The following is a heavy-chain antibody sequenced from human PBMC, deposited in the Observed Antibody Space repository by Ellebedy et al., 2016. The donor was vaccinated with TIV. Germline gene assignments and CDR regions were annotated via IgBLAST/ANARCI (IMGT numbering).Heavy chain of an antibody. J-gene: IGHJ4*02. CDR2: ISGVYTDT. Sequence: GESLKISCATSGFTFSNYAMSWVRPAPGKGLEWVAVISGVYTDTYYADSVRGRFTISRDNSKNTVYLQMNSLRAEDTAMYYCAKHVVTGRWYLDSWGLGTLVTVSS. CDR1: GFTFSNYA. D-gene: IGHD2-21*02. CDR3: AKHVVTGRWYLDS. V-gene: IGHV3-23*01.